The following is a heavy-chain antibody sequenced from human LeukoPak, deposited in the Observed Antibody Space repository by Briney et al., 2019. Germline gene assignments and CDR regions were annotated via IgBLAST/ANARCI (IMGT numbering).Heavy chain of an antibody. CDR2: ISYDGSNK. J-gene: IGHJ6*02. Sequence: GGSLRLSCAASGFTFSSYGMHWVRQAPGKGLEWVAVISYDGSNKYYADSVKGRFTISRDNSKNTLYLQMNSLRAEDTAVYYCAKGPRVVPAYYYYGMDVWGQGTTVTVSS. V-gene: IGHV3-30*18. CDR3: AKGPRVVPAYYYYGMDV. D-gene: IGHD2-2*01. CDR1: GFTFSSYG.